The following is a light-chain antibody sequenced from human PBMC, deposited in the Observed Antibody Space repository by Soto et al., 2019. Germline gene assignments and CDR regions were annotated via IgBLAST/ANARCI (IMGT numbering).Light chain of an antibody. V-gene: IGLV2-14*01. CDR2: SVS. J-gene: IGLJ1*01. CDR1: SSDIGAYDH. Sequence: QSALTQAASVSGCPGQSITISCSGTSSDIGAYDHVAWFQQFPGKTPKLVIYSVSNRPSGVSYRFSGSKSGNTASLTISGLQADDEADYYCISYTVSRSYVFGPGTKVTVL. CDR3: ISYTVSRSYV.